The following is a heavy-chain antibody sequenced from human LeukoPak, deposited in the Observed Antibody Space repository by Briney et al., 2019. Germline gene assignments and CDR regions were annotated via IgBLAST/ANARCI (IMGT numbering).Heavy chain of an antibody. D-gene: IGHD6-13*01. CDR2: ISGSDGST. J-gene: IGHJ4*02. CDR1: GFTFSSYA. CDR3: TRGATGYSNSWSDY. Sequence: QPGGSLRLSCAASGFTFSSYAMSWVRQAPGKGLEWVSGISGSDGSTNYADSVKGRFTISRENSKNTLYLQLDSLRAEDAAVYYCTRGATGYSNSWSDYWGQGTLVTVSS. V-gene: IGHV3-23*01.